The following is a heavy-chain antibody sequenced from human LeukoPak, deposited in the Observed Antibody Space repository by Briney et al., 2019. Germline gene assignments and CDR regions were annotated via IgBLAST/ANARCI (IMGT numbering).Heavy chain of an antibody. Sequence: GGSLRLSCAASGFTFSSYAMHWVRQAPGRGLEYVSAISSNGGSTYYANSVKGRFTISRDNSKNTLYLQMGSLRAEDMAVYYCARGVGPFDIRGQGTMVTVSS. J-gene: IGHJ3*02. V-gene: IGHV3-64*01. CDR1: GFTFSSYA. CDR3: ARGVGPFDI. CDR2: ISSNGGST. D-gene: IGHD2-15*01.